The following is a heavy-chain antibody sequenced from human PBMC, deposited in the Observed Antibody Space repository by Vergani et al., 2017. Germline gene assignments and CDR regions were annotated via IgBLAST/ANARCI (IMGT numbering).Heavy chain of an antibody. V-gene: IGHV3-30-3*01. CDR1: GFTFSSYT. J-gene: IGHJ3*01. Sequence: QVQLVESGGGVVQPGRSLRLSCAASGFTFSSYTMHWARQAPGKGLEWVAVISYDGSNKYYADSVKGRFTISRDTSKNTLYLQMNSLRAEDTAVYYCARVHSRGSISSGDALDVWGQGTMVTVSS. D-gene: IGHD6-6*01. CDR2: ISYDGSNK. CDR3: ARVHSRGSISSGDALDV.